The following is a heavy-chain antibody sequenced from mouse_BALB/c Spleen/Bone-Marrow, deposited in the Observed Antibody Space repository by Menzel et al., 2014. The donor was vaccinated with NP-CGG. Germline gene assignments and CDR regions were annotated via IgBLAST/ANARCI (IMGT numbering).Heavy chain of an antibody. D-gene: IGHD2-14*01. Sequence: QVQLQQSGAELMKPGTSVKISCKATGYTFSSYWIEWVKQRPGLGLEWIGEILPGSAITNHNEKFKGKATFTADTSSNTAYMQLSSLTSEDSAVYYCARRYFYSMDYWGQGTSVTVSS. V-gene: IGHV1-9*01. CDR1: GYTFSSYW. CDR3: ARRYFYSMDY. CDR2: ILPGSAIT. J-gene: IGHJ4*01.